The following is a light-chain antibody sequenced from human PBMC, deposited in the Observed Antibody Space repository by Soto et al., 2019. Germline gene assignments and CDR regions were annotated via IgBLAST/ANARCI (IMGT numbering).Light chain of an antibody. Sequence: DIQMTQSPSSLSASVGDRVTITCRASQSISSYLNWYQQKPGKAPNLLIYAAYSLQSGVPSRFSGSRSGTDATLTISSLQPEEVATYYCQQSYSTPPTFGQGTKVDI. CDR3: QQSYSTPPT. CDR2: AAY. J-gene: IGKJ1*01. CDR1: QSISSY. V-gene: IGKV1-39*01.